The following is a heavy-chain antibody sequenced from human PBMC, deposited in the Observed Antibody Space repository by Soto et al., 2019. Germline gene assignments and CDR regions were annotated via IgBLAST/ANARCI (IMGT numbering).Heavy chain of an antibody. J-gene: IGHJ6*02. D-gene: IGHD3-3*01. CDR2: MNPNSGNT. CDR3: ARGNGYDFWSGQTYYYYGMDV. V-gene: IGHV1-8*01. Sequence: ASVKVCCKASGYTFTSYDINWVRQATGQGLEWMGWMNPNSGNTGYAQKFQGRVTMTRNTSISTAYMELSSLRSEDTAVYYCARGNGYDFWSGQTYYYYGMDVWGQGTTVTVSS. CDR1: GYTFTSYD.